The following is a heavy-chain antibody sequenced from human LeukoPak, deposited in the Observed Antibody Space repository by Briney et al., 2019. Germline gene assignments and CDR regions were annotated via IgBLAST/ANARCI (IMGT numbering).Heavy chain of an antibody. V-gene: IGHV3-21*01. J-gene: IGHJ4*02. CDR3: ARVGTSSWYV. CDR2: ISGRSSYI. CDR1: GFTFSSYS. D-gene: IGHD6-13*01. Sequence: PGGSLRLSCAASGFTFSSYSMNWVRQAPGMGLEWVSSISGRSSYIYYADSVKGRFTISRDNAKNSLFLQMNSLRAEDTAVYYCARVGTSSWYVWGQGTLVTVSS.